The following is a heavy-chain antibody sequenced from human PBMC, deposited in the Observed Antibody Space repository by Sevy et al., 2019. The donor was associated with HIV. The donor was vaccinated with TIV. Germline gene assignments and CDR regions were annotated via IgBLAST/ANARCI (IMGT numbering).Heavy chain of an antibody. CDR1: GYTLTHFG. CDR3: AKRGLTSNFDY. D-gene: IGHD3-10*01. Sequence: ASVKVSCKASGYTLTHFGVSWVRQAPGQGLEWMGWISTYSGSTKYAQKFQGRVTMTTDTSTNTAHMELRSLRSDDTAVYYCAKRGLTSNFDYWGQGTLVTVSS. CDR2: ISTYSGST. V-gene: IGHV1-18*01. J-gene: IGHJ4*02.